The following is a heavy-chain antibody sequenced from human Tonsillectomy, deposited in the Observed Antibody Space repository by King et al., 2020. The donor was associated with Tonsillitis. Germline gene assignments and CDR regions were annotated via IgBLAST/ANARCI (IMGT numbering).Heavy chain of an antibody. J-gene: IGHJ4*02. D-gene: IGHD2-21*01. CDR1: GFTFRSYW. V-gene: IGHV3-7*03. Sequence: VQLVESGGGLVQPGGSLRLSCVVSGFTFRSYWMTWVRQPPGKAPEWVASISQDGSDIYYVDSVKGRFTISRDNAKNSLFLQMNSLRVEDTAVYYCARELRVSYWGQGTLVTVSS. CDR3: ARELRVSY. CDR2: ISQDGSDI.